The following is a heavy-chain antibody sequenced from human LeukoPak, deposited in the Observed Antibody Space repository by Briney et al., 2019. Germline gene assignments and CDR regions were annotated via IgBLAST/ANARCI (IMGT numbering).Heavy chain of an antibody. Sequence: GGSLRLSCGASGFTFTTHWIHWVRQAPGKGLVWVSRIKPDGSDTNYADSVKGRFTISRDNAKNTVYLQMNSLRVEDTAVYYCARGGGIWGQGTMVTVSS. CDR3: ARGGGI. D-gene: IGHD2-15*01. CDR2: IKPDGSDT. J-gene: IGHJ3*02. V-gene: IGHV3-74*01. CDR1: GFTFTTHW.